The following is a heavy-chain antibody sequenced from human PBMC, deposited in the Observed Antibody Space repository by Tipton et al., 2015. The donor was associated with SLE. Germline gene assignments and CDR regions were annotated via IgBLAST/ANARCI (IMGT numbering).Heavy chain of an antibody. V-gene: IGHV1-18*04. Sequence: QSGAEVKKTGASVKVSCQASGYTFTSYGISWVRQAPGQGLEWMGWISAYNGNTNYAQKIQGRVTMTTDTSTSTAYMELRSLRSDAAAVYYCARDMVRGCVVYWGQGTLVTVAS. D-gene: IGHD3-10*01. CDR2: ISAYNGNT. CDR3: ARDMVRGCVVY. J-gene: IGHJ4*02. CDR1: GYTFTSYG.